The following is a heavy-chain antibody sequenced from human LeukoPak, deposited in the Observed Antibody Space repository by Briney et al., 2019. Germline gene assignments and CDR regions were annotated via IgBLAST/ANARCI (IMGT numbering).Heavy chain of an antibody. D-gene: IGHD3-22*01. CDR3: ARTYDSSGYYFYFDY. J-gene: IGHJ4*02. V-gene: IGHV4-59*08. CDR2: IYYSGST. CDR1: GGSISSYY. Sequence: SETLSLTCTVSGGSISSYYWSWIRQPPGKGLEWIGYIYYSGSTNYNPSLKSRVTISVDTSKNQFSLKLSSVTAADTAVYYCARTYDSSGYYFYFDYWGQGTLVTVSS.